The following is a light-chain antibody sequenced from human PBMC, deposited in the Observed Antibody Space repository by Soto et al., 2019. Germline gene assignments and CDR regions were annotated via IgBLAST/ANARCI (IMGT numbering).Light chain of an antibody. CDR1: QSISTY. Sequence: DIQMTQSPSSLSASVGDRVTITCRASQSISTYLNWYQQIAGKAPRLLVYAASNLHTGVPSRFSGSGSGTDFTLTISSLQPEDVATYYCQQSYTLPLYTFGQGTKLEIK. V-gene: IGKV1-39*01. CDR3: QQSYTLPLYT. J-gene: IGKJ2*01. CDR2: AAS.